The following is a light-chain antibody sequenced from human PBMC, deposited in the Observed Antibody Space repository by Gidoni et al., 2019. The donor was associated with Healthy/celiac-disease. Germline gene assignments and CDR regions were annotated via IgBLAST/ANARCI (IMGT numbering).Light chain of an antibody. CDR1: QSVSSY. CDR2: DAS. Sequence: ELVLTQSPATLSLSPGERATLSCRASQSVSSYLAWYQQKPGQAPRLLIYDASNRATGIPARFSGSGSGTDFTLTISSLDPEDFAVYYCQQRSEAFGGGTKVEIK. V-gene: IGKV3-11*01. CDR3: QQRSEA. J-gene: IGKJ4*01.